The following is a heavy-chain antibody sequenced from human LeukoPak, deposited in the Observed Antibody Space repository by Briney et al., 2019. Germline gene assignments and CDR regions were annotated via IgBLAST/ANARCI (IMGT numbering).Heavy chain of an antibody. D-gene: IGHD3-9*01. V-gene: IGHV4-34*01. CDR2: INHSGST. CDR1: GGSFSGYY. J-gene: IGHJ4*02. Sequence: PSETLSLTCAVYGGSFSGYYWSWIRQPPGKGLEWIGEINHSGSTNYNPSLKSRVTISVDTSKNQFSLKLSSVTAADTAVYYCARHADWYRSPPDYWGQGTLVTVSS. CDR3: ARHADWYRSPPDY.